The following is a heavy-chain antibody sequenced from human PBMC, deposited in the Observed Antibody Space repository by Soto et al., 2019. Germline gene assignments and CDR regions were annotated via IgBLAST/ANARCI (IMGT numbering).Heavy chain of an antibody. V-gene: IGHV4-39*07. CDR2: IYYSGST. CDR1: GGSISSSSYY. CDR3: ARDRGDFWSGYLTYYYGMDV. J-gene: IGHJ6*02. D-gene: IGHD3-3*01. Sequence: TSETLSLTYTVSGGSISSSSYYWGWIRQPPGKGLEWIGYIYYSGSTNYNPSLKSRVTISVDTSKNQFSLKLSSVTAADTAVYYCARDRGDFWSGYLTYYYGMDVWGQGTTVTVSS.